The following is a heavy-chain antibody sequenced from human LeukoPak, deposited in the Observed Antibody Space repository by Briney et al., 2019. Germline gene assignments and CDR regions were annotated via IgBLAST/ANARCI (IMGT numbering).Heavy chain of an antibody. D-gene: IGHD3-16*02. CDR1: GGSFSGYY. CDR3: ASKPYYDYVWGSYRYGYNWFDP. Sequence: PSETLSLTCAVYGGSFSGYYWSWIRQPPGKGLEWIGEINHSGSTNYNPSLKSRVTISVDTSKNQFSLKLSSVTAADTAVYYCASKPYYDYVWGSYRYGYNWFDPWGQGTLVTVSS. CDR2: INHSGST. J-gene: IGHJ5*02. V-gene: IGHV4-34*01.